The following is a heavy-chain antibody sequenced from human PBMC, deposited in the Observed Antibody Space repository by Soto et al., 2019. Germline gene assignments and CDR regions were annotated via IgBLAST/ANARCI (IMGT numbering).Heavy chain of an antibody. D-gene: IGHD1-20*01. V-gene: IGHV3-7*01. CDR1: EFTFDKYY. J-gene: IGHJ6*02. CDR2: IKPDGSEQ. CDR3: ARGNWNYYYGFDV. Sequence: EVQLVESGGGLVQPGGSLRLSCAASEFTFDKYYMTWVRQAPGKGPEWVANIKPDGSEQYYVDPVKGRFTISRDNANNSLYLQMNSLRAEDTAVYFCARGNWNYYYGFDVWGQGTTVTVSS.